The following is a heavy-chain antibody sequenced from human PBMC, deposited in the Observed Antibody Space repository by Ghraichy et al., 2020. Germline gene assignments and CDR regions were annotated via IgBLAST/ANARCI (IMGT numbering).Heavy chain of an antibody. V-gene: IGHV3-23*01. Sequence: GESLNISCAASGFTFSSYAMSWVHQAPGKGLEWVSGISGSGGSTFYADSVKGRFIISRDNSKNTLYLQMNSLRAEDTAVYYCAKARAYYYDSSGNNQGVYYFDYWGQGTLVTVSS. CDR3: AKARAYYYDSSGNNQGVYYFDY. D-gene: IGHD3-22*01. CDR1: GFTFSSYA. J-gene: IGHJ4*02. CDR2: ISGSGGST.